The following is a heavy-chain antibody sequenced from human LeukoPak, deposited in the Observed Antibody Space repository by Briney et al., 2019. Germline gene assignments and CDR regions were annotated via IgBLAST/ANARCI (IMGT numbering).Heavy chain of an antibody. Sequence: SETLSLTCTVSGGSISSYYWSWIRQPPGKGLESIGYISYSGSTNYNPSLKSRVTISVDTSKNQFSLKLSSVTAADTAVYYCASGGSYYSHWYFDLWGRGTLVTVSS. J-gene: IGHJ2*01. CDR3: ASGGSYYSHWYFDL. CDR2: ISYSGST. CDR1: GGSISSYY. D-gene: IGHD1-26*01. V-gene: IGHV4-59*01.